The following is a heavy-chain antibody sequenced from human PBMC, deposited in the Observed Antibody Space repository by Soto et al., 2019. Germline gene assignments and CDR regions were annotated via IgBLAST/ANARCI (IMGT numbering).Heavy chain of an antibody. CDR1: GFTFSTDS. J-gene: IGHJ6*02. CDR3: ARPYYYYYGIDV. Sequence: GGSLRLSCAASGFTFSTDSMNWVRQAPGKGLEWVAHISTSGATRYYADSVKGRFTISRDNAKNSLYLQMNSLRAEDTAVYYCARPYYYYYGIDVWGQGTTVTVSS. CDR2: ISTSGATR. V-gene: IGHV3-48*04.